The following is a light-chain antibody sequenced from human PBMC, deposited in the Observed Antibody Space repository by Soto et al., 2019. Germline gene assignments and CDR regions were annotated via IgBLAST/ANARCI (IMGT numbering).Light chain of an antibody. V-gene: IGKV3D-15*01. Sequence: MTQSPATLSVSSGERATLSCRASQSVRSNLAWYQQKPGQAPRLLIYGASSRAVHTPDRFSGSGSGTDFTLTISGLEPEDFAVYYCQHFGNSLWTFGQGTKVDIK. CDR2: GAS. J-gene: IGKJ1*01. CDR1: QSVRSN. CDR3: QHFGNSLWT.